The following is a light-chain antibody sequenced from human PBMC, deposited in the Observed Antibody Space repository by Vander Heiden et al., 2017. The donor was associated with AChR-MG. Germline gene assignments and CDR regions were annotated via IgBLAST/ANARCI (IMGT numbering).Light chain of an antibody. V-gene: IGKV3-20*01. J-gene: IGKJ1*01. CDR2: GAS. CDR1: QSVTSSY. Sequence: EIVLTQSPGTLSLSPGERATLSCRASQSVTSSYLAWYQQKPGQAPRLLIYGASSRATGIPDRFSGSGSGTDFTLTISRLEPEDFAVYFCQTYGNSVWTFGQGTKVEIK. CDR3: QTYGNSVWT.